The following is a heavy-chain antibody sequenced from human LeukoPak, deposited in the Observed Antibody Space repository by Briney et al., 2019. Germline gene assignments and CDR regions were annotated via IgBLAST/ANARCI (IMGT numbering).Heavy chain of an antibody. CDR3: AREETLYDSSGYCDAFDI. CDR2: ISSSGSTI. CDR1: GFTFSNE. V-gene: IGHV3-48*03. D-gene: IGHD3-22*01. Sequence: GGSLRLSCAASGFTFSNEMHWVRQAPGKGLEWVSYISSSGSTIYYADSVKGRFTISRDNAKNSLYLQMNSLRAEDTAVYYCAREETLYDSSGYCDAFDIWGQGTMVTVSS. J-gene: IGHJ3*02.